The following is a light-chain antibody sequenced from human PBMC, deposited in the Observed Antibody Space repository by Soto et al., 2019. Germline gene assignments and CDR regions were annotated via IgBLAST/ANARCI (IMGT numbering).Light chain of an antibody. V-gene: IGKV1-5*03. CDR2: KAS. CDR1: QSISSW. CDR3: QQYNSYPLT. J-gene: IGKJ4*01. Sequence: DIQMTQSPSTLSASVGDRVSITCRASQSISSWLAWYQQTPGKAPKLLISKASNLESGVPTRFSGSGSGTEFTLTLSSLQPDDFAPYYCQQYNSYPLTFGGGTKVEIK.